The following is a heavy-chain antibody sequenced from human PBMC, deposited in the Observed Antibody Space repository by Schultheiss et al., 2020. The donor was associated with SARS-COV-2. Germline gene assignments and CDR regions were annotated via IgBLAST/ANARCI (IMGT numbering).Heavy chain of an antibody. CDR2: MSFDGNYK. Sequence: GGSLRLSCAGSGFTFSSYTLHWVRRAPGKGLEWVALMSFDGNYKHYADSVKGRFTLSRDNSKNTLYLQMNSLRAEDTAVYYCARARYSNPRPPNFDYWGQGTLVTVAS. J-gene: IGHJ4*02. D-gene: IGHD6-13*01. CDR1: GFTFSSYT. V-gene: IGHV3-30-3*01. CDR3: ARARYSNPRPPNFDY.